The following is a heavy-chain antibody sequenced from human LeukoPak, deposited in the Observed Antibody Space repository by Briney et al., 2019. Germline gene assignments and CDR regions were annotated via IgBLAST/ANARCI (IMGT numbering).Heavy chain of an antibody. D-gene: IGHD3-22*01. CDR3: AKSGYYLYYYYYMDV. V-gene: IGHV3-23*01. J-gene: IGHJ6*03. CDR1: GFTFNSYG. Sequence: GGSLRLSCAASGFTFNSYGMSWVRQAPGKGLEWVSAISGSGDSTFYADSVKGRFTISRDSSENTLYLQMNSLRAEDTAVYYCAKSGYYLYYYYYMDVWGKGTTVTISS. CDR2: ISGSGDST.